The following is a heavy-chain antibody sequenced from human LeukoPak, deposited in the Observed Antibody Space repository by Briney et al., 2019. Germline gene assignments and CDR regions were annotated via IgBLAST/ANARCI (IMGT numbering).Heavy chain of an antibody. D-gene: IGHD3-22*01. Sequence: GGSLRLSCAASGFTFDDYGMSWVRQAPGKGVEWVSGFNLNVVTTGYADSVKGRFTISRDNAKNSLYLQMNSLRAEDTALYYCARDGVSSGVTPAFDIWGQGTMVTVSS. CDR2: FNLNVVTT. J-gene: IGHJ3*02. CDR3: ARDGVSSGVTPAFDI. V-gene: IGHV3-20*04. CDR1: GFTFDDYG.